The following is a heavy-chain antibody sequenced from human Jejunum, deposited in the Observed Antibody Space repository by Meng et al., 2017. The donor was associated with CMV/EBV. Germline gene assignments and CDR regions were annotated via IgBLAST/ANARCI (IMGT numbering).Heavy chain of an antibody. CDR2: INHSGST. V-gene: IGHV4-34*01. D-gene: IGHD4-17*01. CDR1: GGSFSGYY. J-gene: IGHJ5*02. Sequence: QVQLQQWGAGLLKPSETLSLPCAVNGGSFSGYYWSWIRQPPGKGLEWIGEINHSGSTNYNPSLKSRVTISVDTSKNQFSLKLSSVTAADTAVYYCARGFVKYTVTRVGNWFDPWGQGTLVTVSS. CDR3: ARGFVKYTVTRVGNWFDP.